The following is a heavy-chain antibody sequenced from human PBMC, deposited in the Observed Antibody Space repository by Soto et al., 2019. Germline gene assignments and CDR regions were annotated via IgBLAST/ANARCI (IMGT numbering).Heavy chain of an antibody. CDR3: ARSFVLRYFDHGLFYFEY. V-gene: IGHV1-3*01. CDR2: INAGNGNT. Sequence: VQLVQSGAEVKKPGASVKVSCKASGYTFTSYAMHWVRQAPGQRLEWMGWINAGNGNTKYSQKFQGRVTITRDTSASTAYMELSSLRSEDTAVYYWARSFVLRYFDHGLFYFEYWGQGTLVTVSS. J-gene: IGHJ4*02. CDR1: GYTFTSYA. D-gene: IGHD3-9*01.